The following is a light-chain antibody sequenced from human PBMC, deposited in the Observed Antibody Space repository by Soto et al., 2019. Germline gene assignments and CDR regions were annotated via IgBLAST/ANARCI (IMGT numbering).Light chain of an antibody. V-gene: IGLV1-51*01. Sequence: QSVVTQPPPVSAAPGQRVTISCSRSSSNIGGNSVSWYQQLPGTAPNLLIYDDNKRPSGIPDRFSGSKSGTSATLGITGFQTGDEADYYCGSWDSSLSAYVFGTGTKVT. CDR3: GSWDSSLSAYV. CDR1: SSNIGGNS. CDR2: DDN. J-gene: IGLJ1*01.